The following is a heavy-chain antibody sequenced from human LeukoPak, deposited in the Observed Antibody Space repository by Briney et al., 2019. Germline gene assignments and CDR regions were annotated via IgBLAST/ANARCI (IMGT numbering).Heavy chain of an antibody. Sequence: GGSLRLSCAASGFPVSSKYMSWVRQVPGKGLVWVSHINGDGSRTTYADSVKGRFTISRDNAENTLYLQMKTLRAEDTAVYYCGRDVAYGMDVWGQGTTVTVSS. CDR2: INGDGSRT. V-gene: IGHV3-74*01. CDR1: GFPVSSKY. CDR3: GRDVAYGMDV. D-gene: IGHD2-15*01. J-gene: IGHJ6*02.